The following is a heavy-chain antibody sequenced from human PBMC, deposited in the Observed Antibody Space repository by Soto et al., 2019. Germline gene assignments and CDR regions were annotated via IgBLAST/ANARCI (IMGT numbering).Heavy chain of an antibody. J-gene: IGHJ5*02. CDR2: IIPIFGTA. CDR3: ARGPPVATVTMGWFDP. D-gene: IGHD4-17*01. V-gene: IGHV1-69*01. Sequence: QVQLVQSGAEVKKPGSSVKVSCKASGGTFSSYAFNWVRQAPGHGLEWMGGIIPIFGTANYAQKFQGRVTITADESTSTAYMELSSLRSEDTAVYYCARGPPVATVTMGWFDPWGQGTLVTVSS. CDR1: GGTFSSYA.